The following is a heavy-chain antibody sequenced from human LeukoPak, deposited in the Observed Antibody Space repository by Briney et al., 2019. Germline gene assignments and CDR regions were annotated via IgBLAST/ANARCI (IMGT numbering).Heavy chain of an antibody. CDR2: ISAYNGNT. Sequence: GASVKVSCKASGYTFTSYGISWVRQAPGQGLEWMGWISAYNGNTNYAQKLQGRVTMTTDTSTSTAYMELRSLRSDDTAVYYCAKGIYSSGWSYFDYWGHGTLVTVSS. CDR1: GYTFTSYG. V-gene: IGHV1-18*01. D-gene: IGHD6-19*01. CDR3: AKGIYSSGWSYFDY. J-gene: IGHJ4*01.